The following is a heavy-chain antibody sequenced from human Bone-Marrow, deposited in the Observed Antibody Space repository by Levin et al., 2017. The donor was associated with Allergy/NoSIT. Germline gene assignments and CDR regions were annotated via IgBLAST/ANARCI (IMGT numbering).Heavy chain of an antibody. V-gene: IGHV3-7*01. CDR1: GFTFSSYW. CDR3: ATNPGVSSGWSYYYYYYYGMDV. J-gene: IGHJ6*02. D-gene: IGHD6-19*01. Sequence: PGGSLRLSCAASGFTFSSYWMSWVRQAPGKGLEWVANIKQDGSEKYYVDSVKGRFTISRDNAKNSLYLQMNSLRAEDTAVYYCATNPGVSSGWSYYYYYYYGMDVWGQGTTVTVSS. CDR2: IKQDGSEK.